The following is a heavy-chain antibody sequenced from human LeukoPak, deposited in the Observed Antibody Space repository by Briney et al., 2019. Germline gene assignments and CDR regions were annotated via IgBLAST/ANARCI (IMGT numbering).Heavy chain of an antibody. D-gene: IGHD2-8*01. J-gene: IGHJ4*02. Sequence: ASVKVSCKVSGYTLTELSMHWVRQAPGKGLEWMGGFDPEDGETNYAQKFQGRVTMTEDTSTDTAYMELSSLRSEDTAVYYCATAASYCTNGVCFFLYYFDYWGQGTLVTVSS. CDR2: FDPEDGET. CDR3: ATAASYCTNGVCFFLYYFDY. CDR1: GYTLTELS. V-gene: IGHV1-24*01.